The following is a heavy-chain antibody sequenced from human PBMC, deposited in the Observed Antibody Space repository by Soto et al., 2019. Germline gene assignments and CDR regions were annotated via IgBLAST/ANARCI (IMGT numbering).Heavy chain of an antibody. V-gene: IGHV1-2*02. Sequence: ASVKVSCKASGYTFTGYYMHWVRQAPGQGLEWMGWINPNSGDTDYAQNFQGRVTLTRDTSINTAYMELSRLRSDDTAGYYCARRSRGYYSVPVSWGQGTLVTVSS. J-gene: IGHJ5*02. CDR3: ARRSRGYYSVPVS. CDR1: GYTFTGYY. D-gene: IGHD3-22*01. CDR2: INPNSGDT.